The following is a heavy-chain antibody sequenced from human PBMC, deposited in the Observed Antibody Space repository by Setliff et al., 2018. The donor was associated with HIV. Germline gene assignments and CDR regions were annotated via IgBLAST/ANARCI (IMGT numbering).Heavy chain of an antibody. Sequence: ASVKVSCKASGYTFTSYYIYWVRQAPGQGLEWMGLINPSGGSTSYVQKLQDRVTMTRDTSTSTVYMDLTSLRSEDTAVYYCARGSSGWPYYFDYWGQGTLVTVSS. J-gene: IGHJ4*02. CDR3: ARGSSGWPYYFDY. D-gene: IGHD6-19*01. CDR2: INPSGGST. V-gene: IGHV1-46*01. CDR1: GYTFTSYY.